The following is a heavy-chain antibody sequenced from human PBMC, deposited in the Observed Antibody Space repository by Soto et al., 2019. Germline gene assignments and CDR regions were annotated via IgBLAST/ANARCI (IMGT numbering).Heavy chain of an antibody. CDR2: INPINGIT. CDR3: ARNSGSDEFDP. V-gene: IGHV1-69*02. J-gene: IGHJ5*02. CDR1: GGTFSSYT. Sequence: SVKVSCKASGGTFSSYTISWVRQAPGQRLEWMGRINPINGITNYAQKFQGRVTITRDTSTSTAYMELSSLRSEDTAVYYCARNSGSDEFDPWGQGTLVTVSS. D-gene: IGHD5-12*01.